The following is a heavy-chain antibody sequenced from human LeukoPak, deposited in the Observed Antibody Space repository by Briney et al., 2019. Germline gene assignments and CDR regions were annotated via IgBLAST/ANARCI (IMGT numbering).Heavy chain of an antibody. CDR1: GFTFSRYT. V-gene: IGHV3-21*01. J-gene: IGHJ6*04. CDR2: ITSSSNYI. CDR3: AELGITMIGGV. Sequence: GGSLRLSCAASGFTFSRYTINWVRQAPGKGLEWVSSITSSSNYIYYADSVKGRFTISRDNAKNSLYLQMNSLRAEDTAVYYCAELGITMIGGVWGKGTTVTISS. D-gene: IGHD3-10*02.